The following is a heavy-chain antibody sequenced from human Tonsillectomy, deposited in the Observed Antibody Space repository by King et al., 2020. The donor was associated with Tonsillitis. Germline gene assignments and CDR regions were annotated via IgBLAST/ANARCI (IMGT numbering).Heavy chain of an antibody. Sequence: VQLVESGGGLVKPGGSLRLSCTGSGFIFSTHTMTWVRQAPGKGLEWVSSISGSSSGTNYADSVRGRFTVSRDDPDKTLYLEMSSLRVEDTAVYYCARRASVRGIDYGGQGTRVTVSS. D-gene: IGHD3-10*01. J-gene: IGHJ4*02. CDR3: ARRASVRGIDY. CDR2: ISGSSSGT. CDR1: GFIFSTHT. V-gene: IGHV3-21*01.